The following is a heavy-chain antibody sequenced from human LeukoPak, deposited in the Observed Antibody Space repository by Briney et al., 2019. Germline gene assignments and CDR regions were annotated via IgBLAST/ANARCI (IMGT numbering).Heavy chain of an antibody. CDR2: IYSGGST. V-gene: IGHV3-53*01. D-gene: IGHD2-2*01. Sequence: GGSLRLSCAASGFTVSSNYMSWVRQAPGKGLEWVSVIYSGGSTYYADSVKGRFTISRDNSKNTLYLQMNSLRAEDTAVYYCAKAPIVVVPAAPYWGQGTLVTVSS. CDR1: GFTVSSNY. J-gene: IGHJ4*02. CDR3: AKAPIVVVPAAPY.